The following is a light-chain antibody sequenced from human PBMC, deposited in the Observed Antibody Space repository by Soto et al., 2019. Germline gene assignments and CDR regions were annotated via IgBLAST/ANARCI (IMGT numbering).Light chain of an antibody. V-gene: IGKV1-5*03. J-gene: IGKJ1*01. CDR2: KAS. Sequence: DIQMTQSPSYVSASVGDRVTITCRASQGIKNWLAWYQQKPGKAPKLLIYKASSLESGVPSRFSGSGSGTEFTLTISSLQPDDFGTYYCQEYNSYWTFGQGTKVDIK. CDR3: QEYNSYWT. CDR1: QGIKNW.